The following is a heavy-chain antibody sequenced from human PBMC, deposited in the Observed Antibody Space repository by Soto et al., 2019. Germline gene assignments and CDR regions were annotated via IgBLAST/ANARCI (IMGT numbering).Heavy chain of an antibody. CDR2: ISAYNGNT. Sequence: ASVKVSCKASGYTFPSYGISWVRQAPGQGLAWMGWISAYNGNTNYAQKLQGRVTMTTDTSTNTAYMELRSLRSDDTAVYYCARMYYDYVWGSYRSYYFDYWGQGTLVTVSS. D-gene: IGHD3-16*02. CDR3: ARMYYDYVWGSYRSYYFDY. J-gene: IGHJ4*02. V-gene: IGHV1-18*04. CDR1: GYTFPSYG.